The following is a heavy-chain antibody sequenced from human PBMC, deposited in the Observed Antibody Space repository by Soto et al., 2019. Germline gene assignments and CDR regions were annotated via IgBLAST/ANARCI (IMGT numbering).Heavy chain of an antibody. CDR3: AISSHLHGGRFDP. CDR1: GGSISSSSYY. V-gene: IGHV4-39*01. Sequence: QLQLQESGPGLVKPSETLSLTCTVSGGSISSSSYYWGWIRQPPGKGLEWIGSIYYSGRTYYNPSLKSRVTRAVDTSKNQFSLKLSSVTAADTAVYYCAISSHLHGGRFDPLCQGTLVTVSS. D-gene: IGHD3-10*01. CDR2: IYYSGRT. J-gene: IGHJ5*02.